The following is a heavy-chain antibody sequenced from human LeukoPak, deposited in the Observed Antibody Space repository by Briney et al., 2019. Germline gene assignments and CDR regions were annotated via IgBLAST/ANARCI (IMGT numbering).Heavy chain of an antibody. CDR1: GFTFDDYA. Sequence: GGSLRLSCAASGFTFDDYAMHWVRQAPGKGLEWVSGISWNSGSIGYADSVKGRFTISRDNAKNSLCLQMNSLRAEDMALYYCAKDRYSSGQTSNFDYRGQGTLVTVSS. CDR2: ISWNSGSI. D-gene: IGHD6-19*01. CDR3: AKDRYSSGQTSNFDY. V-gene: IGHV3-9*03. J-gene: IGHJ4*02.